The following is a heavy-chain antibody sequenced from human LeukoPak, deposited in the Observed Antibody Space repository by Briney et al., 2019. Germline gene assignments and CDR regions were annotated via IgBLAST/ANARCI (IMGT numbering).Heavy chain of an antibody. D-gene: IGHD1-26*01. CDR2: ITSSSDSK. Sequence: GGSLRLSCAASGFTFSTYSMNWVRQAPGKGLEWVSSITSSSDSKYYADSIKGRFTISRDNARNSLHLQMTSLRADDTAIYYCAREIMGGTFDYRGQGALVSVSS. CDR1: GFTFSTYS. J-gene: IGHJ4*02. CDR3: AREIMGGTFDY. V-gene: IGHV3-21*04.